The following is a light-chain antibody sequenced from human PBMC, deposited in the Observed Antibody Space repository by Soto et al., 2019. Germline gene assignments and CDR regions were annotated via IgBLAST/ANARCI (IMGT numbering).Light chain of an antibody. CDR1: QGISTF. CDR2: DAS. J-gene: IGKJ4*01. Sequence: IQLTESPSFISAGVRERATIACRASQGISTFLAWYQQHPGTAPKRLIYDASNLQSGVPSRFSGSGSGTDFTLTISGLQPEDVATYYCLKDNNYPLTCGGGIKGDIK. CDR3: LKDNNYPLT. V-gene: IGKV1-9*01.